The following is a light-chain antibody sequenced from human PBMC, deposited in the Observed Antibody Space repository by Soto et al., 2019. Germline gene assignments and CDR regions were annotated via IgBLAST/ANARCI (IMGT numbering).Light chain of an antibody. CDR1: QGISSY. CDR2: AAS. J-gene: IGKJ1*01. CDR3: QQSYSTPLT. Sequence: DIQMTQSPSSLSASVGDIVTITCLASQGISSYLAWYQQKPGKAPKLLIYAASTLQSGVPSRFSGSGSGTDFNLTISSLQTEDFATYECQQSYSTPLTFGQGTKVDIK. V-gene: IGKV1-39*01.